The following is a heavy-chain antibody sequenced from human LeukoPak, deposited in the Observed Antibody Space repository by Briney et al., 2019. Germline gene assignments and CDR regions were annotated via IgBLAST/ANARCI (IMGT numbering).Heavy chain of an antibody. CDR2: ISSSSSYI. J-gene: IGHJ6*03. CDR3: ARANDNYYYYYMDV. CDR1: GFTFSDYN. V-gene: IGHV3-21*01. D-gene: IGHD3-9*01. Sequence: GGSLRLSCAASGFTFSDYNMSWVRQAPGKGLEWVSSISSSSSYIYYADSVKGRFTISRDNAKNSLYLQMNSLRAEDTAVYYCARANDNYYYYYMDVWGKGTTVTISS.